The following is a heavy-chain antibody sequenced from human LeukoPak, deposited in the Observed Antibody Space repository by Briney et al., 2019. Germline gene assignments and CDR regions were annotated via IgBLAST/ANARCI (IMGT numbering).Heavy chain of an antibody. CDR3: ARGEDDYGDYGTH. CDR1: GGSISSYY. Sequence: SETLSLTCTVSGGSISSYYWSWIRQPPGKGLEWIGYIYYSGSTNYNPSLKSRVTISVDTSKNQFSLKLSSVAAADTAVYYCARGEDDYGDYGTHWGQGTLVTVSS. J-gene: IGHJ4*02. D-gene: IGHD4-17*01. CDR2: IYYSGST. V-gene: IGHV4-59*01.